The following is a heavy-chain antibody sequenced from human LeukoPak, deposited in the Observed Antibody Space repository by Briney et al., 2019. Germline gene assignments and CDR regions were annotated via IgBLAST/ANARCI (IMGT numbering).Heavy chain of an antibody. V-gene: IGHV3-72*01. CDR3: ARGAVTTPYYYYYGMDV. D-gene: IGHD4-17*01. CDR1: GFTFSDHY. Sequence: PGGSLRLSCAASGFTFSDHYMDWVRQAPGKGLEWVGRTRNKANSYTTEYAASVKGRFTISRDDSKNSLYLQMNSLKTEDTAVYYCARGAVTTPYYYYYGMDVWGQGTTVTASS. J-gene: IGHJ6*02. CDR2: TRNKANSYTT.